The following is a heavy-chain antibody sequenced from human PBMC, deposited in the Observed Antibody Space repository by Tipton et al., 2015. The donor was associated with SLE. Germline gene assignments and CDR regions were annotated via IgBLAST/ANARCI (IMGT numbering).Heavy chain of an antibody. V-gene: IGHV4-59*11. CDR3: ARSAGYGSSWAHFDY. Sequence: TLSLTCTVSGGSFSSHYWSWIRRPPGKGLEWIGYIYYSGSTNYNPALKSRVTISVDTSKNQSSLKLSSVTAADTAVYYCARSAGYGSSWAHFDYWGQGTLVTVSS. D-gene: IGHD6-13*01. CDR1: GGSFSSHY. CDR2: IYYSGST. J-gene: IGHJ4*02.